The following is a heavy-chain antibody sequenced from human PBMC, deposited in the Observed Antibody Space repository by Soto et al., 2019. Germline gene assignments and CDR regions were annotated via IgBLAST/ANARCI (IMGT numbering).Heavy chain of an antibody. CDR2: IDPSSNYI. J-gene: IGHJ4*02. Sequence: XGCLRLTCAASGFIFSSDSMSWVRQAPGKGLEWVSAIDPSSNYIYYAASVKGRFTISRDNARNSLYLQMSSLRADDTSVYYCEKGGVSSGYTYWGQGALVTVSS. D-gene: IGHD3-10*01. V-gene: IGHV3-21*03. CDR3: EKGGVSSGYTY. CDR1: GFIFSSDS.